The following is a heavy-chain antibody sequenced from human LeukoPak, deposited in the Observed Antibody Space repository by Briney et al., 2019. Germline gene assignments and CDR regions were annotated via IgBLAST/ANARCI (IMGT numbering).Heavy chain of an antibody. Sequence: GSLRLSCAASGFTFGSYAMSWIRQPPGKGLEWIGYIYYSGTTNYNPSLKSRVTISLDTSKNQFSLKLTSVTAADTAIYYCARGTYGSAWYVDYWGQGTLITASS. CDR1: GFTFGSYA. D-gene: IGHD6-19*01. J-gene: IGHJ4*02. V-gene: IGHV4-59*01. CDR2: IYYSGTT. CDR3: ARGTYGSAWYVDY.